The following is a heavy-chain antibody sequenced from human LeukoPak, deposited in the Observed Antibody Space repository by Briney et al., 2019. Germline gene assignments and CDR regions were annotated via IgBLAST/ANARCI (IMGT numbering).Heavy chain of an antibody. V-gene: IGHV3-11*01. CDR2: ISSGGTTI. CDR3: ARGPLTWFDP. J-gene: IGHJ5*02. CDR1: GFTFSDNY. Sequence: GGSLRLSCAASGFTFSDNYMSWIRQAPGKGLEWVSHISSGGTTIYYADSVKGRFTISRDNAKKSLYLQMNSLTAEDTAVYYCARGPLTWFDPWGQGTLVTDSS.